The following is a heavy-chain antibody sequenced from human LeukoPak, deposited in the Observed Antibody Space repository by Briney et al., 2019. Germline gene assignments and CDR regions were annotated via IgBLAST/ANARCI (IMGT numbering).Heavy chain of an antibody. Sequence: PSETLSLTCAVSGGSSSDYQWNWIRQSPGKGLEWLGEISRSGTTTYNPSLKSRVTISVDTSKNQFSLRLRSVTAADTAVYYCARGLVWRFLLDSRRDSFDIWGQGTTITVSS. V-gene: IGHV4-34*01. D-gene: IGHD3-16*01. CDR3: ARGLVWRFLLDSRRDSFDI. J-gene: IGHJ3*02. CDR2: ISRSGTT. CDR1: GGSSSDYQ.